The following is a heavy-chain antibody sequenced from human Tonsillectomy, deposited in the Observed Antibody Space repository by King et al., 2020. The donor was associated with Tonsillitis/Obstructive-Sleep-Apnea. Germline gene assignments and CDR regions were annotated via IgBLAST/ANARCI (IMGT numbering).Heavy chain of an antibody. Sequence: QLVQSGAEVKKPGASVKVSCKVSGYTLTELSMHLVRQAPGKGLEWRGGFDPEDGGTIYAQKFQGRVTMTEDTSTDTAYMELSSLKSEDTAVYYCATPPPTYISAAAGTDDAFDIWGQGTMVTVSS. V-gene: IGHV1-24*01. CDR1: GYTLTELS. CDR3: ATPPPTYISAAAGTDDAFDI. J-gene: IGHJ3*02. CDR2: FDPEDGGT. D-gene: IGHD6-13*01.